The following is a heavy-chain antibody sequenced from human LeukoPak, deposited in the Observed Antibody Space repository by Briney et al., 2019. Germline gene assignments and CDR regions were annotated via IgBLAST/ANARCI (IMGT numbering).Heavy chain of an antibody. CDR1: GYTFTSYD. J-gene: IGHJ5*02. CDR3: ARDRAIFGVVSNWFDP. V-gene: IGHV1-46*01. D-gene: IGHD3-3*01. CDR2: INPSGGST. Sequence: ASVKVSCKASGYTFTSYDINWVRQAPGQGLEWMGIINPSGGSTSYAQKFQGRVTMTRDMSTSTVYMELSSLRSEDTAVYYCARDRAIFGVVSNWFDPWGQGTLVTVSS.